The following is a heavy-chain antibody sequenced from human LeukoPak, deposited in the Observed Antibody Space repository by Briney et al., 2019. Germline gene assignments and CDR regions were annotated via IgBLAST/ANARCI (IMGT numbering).Heavy chain of an antibody. D-gene: IGHD5-18*01. CDR1: GGSISSYY. CDR3: AGRVYSCGYTTSYFDC. CDR2: IYYSGST. Sequence: SETLSLTCTVSGGSISSYYWSWIRQPPGKGLEWIGYIYYSGSTHYNPSLKSRVTISVDTANNQCSLKLSSVTAADTAVDYCAGRVYSCGYTTSYFDCWGQATLVTVPS. V-gene: IGHV4-59*01. J-gene: IGHJ4*02.